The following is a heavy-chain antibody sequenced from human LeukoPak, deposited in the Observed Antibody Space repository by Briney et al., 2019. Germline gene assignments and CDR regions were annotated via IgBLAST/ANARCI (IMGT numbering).Heavy chain of an antibody. CDR3: AKAAEEYYDYVWGSYRNDY. V-gene: IGHV4-34*01. D-gene: IGHD3-16*02. CDR2: INHSGST. Sequence: TSETLSLSCAVYGGSFSDHYWSWIRQPPGKGLEWIGEINHSGSTNYNPSLKSRVTISVDTSKNQFSLKLSSVTAADTAVYYCAKAAEEYYDYVWGSYRNDYWGQGTLVTVSS. J-gene: IGHJ4*02. CDR1: GGSFSDHY.